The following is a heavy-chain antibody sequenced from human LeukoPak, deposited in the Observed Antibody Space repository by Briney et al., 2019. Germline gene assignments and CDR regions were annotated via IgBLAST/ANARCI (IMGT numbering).Heavy chain of an antibody. V-gene: IGHV1-58*01. D-gene: IGHD5-18*01. J-gene: IGHJ3*02. CDR3: AAVGRYSYAYHDAFDI. CDR1: GFTFTSSA. CDR2: IVVGSGNT. Sequence: SVKVSCKASGFTFTSSAVQWVRQARGQRLEWIGWIVVGSGNTNYAQKFQERVTITRDMSTSTAYMELRSLRSEDTAVYYCAAVGRYSYAYHDAFDIWGQGTMVTVSS.